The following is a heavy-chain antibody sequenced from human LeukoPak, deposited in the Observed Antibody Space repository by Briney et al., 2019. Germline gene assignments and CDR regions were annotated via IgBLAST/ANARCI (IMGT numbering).Heavy chain of an antibody. J-gene: IGHJ3*02. CDR2: IYYTGST. V-gene: IGHV4-30-4*01. D-gene: IGHD3-9*01. CDR1: GGSISSGDNY. CDR3: ARTYYDILTGYYSADAFDI. Sequence: SETLSLTCTVSGGSISSGDNYWSWIRQPPGKGLEWIGYIYYTGSTYYNPSLKSRVTISVDTSKNQFSLKLSSVTAADTAVYYCARTYYDILTGYYSADAFDIWGQGTMVTVSS.